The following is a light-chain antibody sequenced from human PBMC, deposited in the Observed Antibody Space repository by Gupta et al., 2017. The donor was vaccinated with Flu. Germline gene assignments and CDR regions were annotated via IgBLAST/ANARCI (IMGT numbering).Light chain of an antibody. CDR2: RNT. Sequence: QSVLTQPHSASGTPGQRVYLSCYGTSSSIGNHWVYSYQHLPGTAPLLLLYRNTQRPSCVPYLFSCSKSATSASLAIMCLRPEDEADYYCASWYDRLTGLYVFGTGTKVTVL. J-gene: IGLJ1*01. CDR3: ASWYDRLTGLYV. V-gene: IGLV1-47*01. CDR1: SSSIGNHW.